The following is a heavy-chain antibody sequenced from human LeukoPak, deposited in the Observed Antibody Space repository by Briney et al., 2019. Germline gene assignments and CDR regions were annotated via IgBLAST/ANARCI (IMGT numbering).Heavy chain of an antibody. J-gene: IGHJ4*02. V-gene: IGHV3-64*02. CDR1: GFSFRSYA. CDR3: VKGHLVWELGDYFDY. D-gene: IGHD1-26*01. Sequence: GGSLRLSCAAFGFSFRSYAMHWVRQAPGKGLEFVSAISSDGSTPYYADSVKGRFTISRDNSKNTLYLQMGSLRAEDMAVYYCVKGHLVWELGDYFDYWGQGTLVTVSS. CDR2: ISSDGSTP.